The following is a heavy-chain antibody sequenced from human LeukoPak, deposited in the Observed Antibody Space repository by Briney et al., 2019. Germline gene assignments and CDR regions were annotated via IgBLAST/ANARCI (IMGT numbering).Heavy chain of an antibody. CDR2: IYYSGST. D-gene: IGHD6-19*01. V-gene: IGHV4-59*12. CDR3: AREAQYSSALTHNDY. CDR1: GGSISSYY. J-gene: IGHJ4*02. Sequence: PSETLSLTCTVSGGSISSYYWSWIRQPPGKGLEWIGYIYYSGSTNYNPSLKSRVTISVDTSKNQFSLKLNSVTAADTAVYYCAREAQYSSALTHNDYWSQGTLVTVSS.